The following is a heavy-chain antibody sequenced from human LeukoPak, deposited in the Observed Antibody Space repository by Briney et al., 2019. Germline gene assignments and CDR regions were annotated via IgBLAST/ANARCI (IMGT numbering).Heavy chain of an antibody. CDR3: ARHNGVSYLDY. Sequence: SSETLSLTSTVPGVSVFSSYWSWVRQPPGKGLEYMGFIYHSGDTKYNPSLKSRVTMSVDTSKSRFSLRLSSVTAGDSAVYYCARHNGVSYLDYWDQGTLVTVSS. CDR2: IYHSGDT. CDR1: GVSVFSSY. D-gene: IGHD2-8*01. J-gene: IGHJ4*02. V-gene: IGHV4-59*02.